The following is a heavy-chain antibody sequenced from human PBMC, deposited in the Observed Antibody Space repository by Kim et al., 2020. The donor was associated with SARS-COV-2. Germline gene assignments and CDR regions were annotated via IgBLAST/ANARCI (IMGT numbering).Heavy chain of an antibody. D-gene: IGHD1-1*01. CDR3: AKCSTSNVNAFEI. CDR2: IYYIGIT. CDR1: GASISDSY. J-gene: IGHJ3*02. Sequence: SETLSLTCTVSGASISDSYWSWIRQPPGKGLEWIGYIYYIGITNYNPSLKSRVTLSVDTSKNQFSLRLSSVTAADTAVYFCAKCSTSNVNAFEIWGQGTTVTVSS. V-gene: IGHV4-59*08.